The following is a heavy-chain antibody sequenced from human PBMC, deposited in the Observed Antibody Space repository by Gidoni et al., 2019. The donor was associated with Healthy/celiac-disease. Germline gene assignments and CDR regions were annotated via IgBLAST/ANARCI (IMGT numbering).Heavy chain of an antibody. D-gene: IGHD5-18*01. CDR3: AKDRGGIQLWFYFDY. Sequence: QVQLVESGGGVVQPGRSLRLSCAASGFTFSSYGMHWVRQAPGKGLEWVAVMSYDGSNKFYADSVKGRFTISRDNSKNTLYLQMNSLRAEDTAVYYCAKDRGGIQLWFYFDYWGQGTLVTVSS. J-gene: IGHJ4*02. V-gene: IGHV3-30*18. CDR1: GFTFSSYG. CDR2: MSYDGSNK.